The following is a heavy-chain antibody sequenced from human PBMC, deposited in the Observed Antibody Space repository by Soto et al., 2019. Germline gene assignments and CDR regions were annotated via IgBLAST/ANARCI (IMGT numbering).Heavy chain of an antibody. J-gene: IGHJ6*02. V-gene: IGHV1-69*01. D-gene: IGHD2-2*03. CDR2: IIPIFGTA. CDR1: GGTFSSYA. CDR3: ARDKRSGYCSSTSCSYYYYGMDV. Sequence: QVQLVQSGAEVKKPGSSVKVSCKASGGTFSSYAISWVRQAPGQGLEWMGGIIPIFGTANYAQKFQGRGTITADESTSTAYMELSSLRSEDTAVYYCARDKRSGYCSSTSCSYYYYGMDVWGQGTTVTVSS.